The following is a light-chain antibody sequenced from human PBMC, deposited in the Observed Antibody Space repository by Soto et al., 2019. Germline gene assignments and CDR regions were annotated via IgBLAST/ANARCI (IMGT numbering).Light chain of an antibody. CDR2: AAS. Sequence: DIQMTQSPSSLSAPVGHRFSITCRASQSISSYLNWYQQKPGKAPKLLIYAASSLQSGVPSRFSGSGSGTDFTLTISSLQPEDFATYYCQQSYSTPRTFGPGTKVDIK. CDR1: QSISSY. V-gene: IGKV1-39*01. CDR3: QQSYSTPRT. J-gene: IGKJ3*01.